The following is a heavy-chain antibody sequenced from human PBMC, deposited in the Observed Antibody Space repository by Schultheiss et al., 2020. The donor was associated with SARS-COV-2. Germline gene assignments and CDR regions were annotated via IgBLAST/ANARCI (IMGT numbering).Heavy chain of an antibody. J-gene: IGHJ4*02. V-gene: IGHV3-23*01. CDR3: ARDQADYYDSSGYAGY. CDR1: GFIFSDYY. D-gene: IGHD3-22*01. CDR2: ISGSGGST. Sequence: GGSLRLSCAASGFIFSDYYLSWIRQAPGKGLEWVSAISGSGGSTYYADSVKGRFTISRDNSKNTLYLQMNSLRAEDTAVYYCARDQADYYDSSGYAGYWGQGTLVTVSS.